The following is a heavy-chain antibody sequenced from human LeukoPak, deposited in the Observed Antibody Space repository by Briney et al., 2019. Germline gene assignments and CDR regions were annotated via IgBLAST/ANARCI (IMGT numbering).Heavy chain of an antibody. CDR3: ARDPLYGSGTQIDY. J-gene: IGHJ4*02. D-gene: IGHD3-10*01. CDR2: IYYSGST. CDR1: GGSISPSSYY. V-gene: IGHV4-39*07. Sequence: SETLSLTCTVPGGSISPSSYYWGWIRQPPGKGLEWIGSIYYSGSTYYNPSLKSRVTISVDTSKNQFSLKLSSVTAADTAVYYCARDPLYGSGTQIDYWGQGTLVTVSS.